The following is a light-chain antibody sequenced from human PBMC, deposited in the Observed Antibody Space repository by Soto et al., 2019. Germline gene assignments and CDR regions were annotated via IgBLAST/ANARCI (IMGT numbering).Light chain of an antibody. J-gene: IGKJ2*01. CDR1: QNIGTS. V-gene: IGKV3-20*01. CDR3: QQFGTSPYT. Sequence: EIVLTQSPATLSLSPGERATLSCRAGQNIGTSLVWSQQKPGQSPRLLIYETSIRASGIPDRFSGSGSGTDFTLTISRLEPEDFAVYWCQQFGTSPYTFGQGTKVDIK. CDR2: ETS.